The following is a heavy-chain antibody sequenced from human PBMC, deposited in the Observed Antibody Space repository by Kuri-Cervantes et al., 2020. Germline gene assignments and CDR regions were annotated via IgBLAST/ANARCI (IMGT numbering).Heavy chain of an antibody. D-gene: IGHD3-10*01. CDR1: GYSISSSYY. CDR2: IYTSGST. V-gene: IGHV4-61*02. J-gene: IGHJ5*02. Sequence: SETLSLTCAVSGYSISSSYYWSWIRQPAGKGLEWIGRIYTSGSTNYNPSLKSRVTISVDKSKNQFSLNLSSVTAADTAVYYCARGNYYGSGSSYNWFDPWGQGTLVTVSS. CDR3: ARGNYYGSGSSYNWFDP.